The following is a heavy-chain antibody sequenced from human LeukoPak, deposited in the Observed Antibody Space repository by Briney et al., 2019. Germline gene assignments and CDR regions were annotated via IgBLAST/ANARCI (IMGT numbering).Heavy chain of an antibody. CDR3: AKGGYYYDSSGRTDAFDI. D-gene: IGHD3-22*01. CDR1: GFTFSSYG. V-gene: IGHV3-30*18. CDR2: ISYDGSNK. J-gene: IGHJ3*02. Sequence: PGGSLRLSCAASGFTFSSYGMHWVRQAPGKGLEWVAVISYDGSNKYCADSVKGRFTISRDNSKNTLYLQMNSLRAEDTAVYYCAKGGYYYDSSGRTDAFDIWGQGTMVTVSS.